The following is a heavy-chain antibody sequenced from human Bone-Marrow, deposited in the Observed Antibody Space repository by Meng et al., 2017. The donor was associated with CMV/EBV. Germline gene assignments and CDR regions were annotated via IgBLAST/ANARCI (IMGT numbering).Heavy chain of an antibody. D-gene: IGHD3-16*01. CDR3: ARAGVMAISAFIYYFDY. V-gene: IGHV3-48*03. Sequence: GESLKISCAASAFTFSRYEMNWVRLAPGKGLEWVSYISSSGSTIYYPDSVKGRFSISRDNAKNSLYLQMNSLRAEDTAVYYCARAGVMAISAFIYYFDYWGQGTLVTVSS. CDR2: ISSSGSTI. J-gene: IGHJ4*02. CDR1: AFTFSRYE.